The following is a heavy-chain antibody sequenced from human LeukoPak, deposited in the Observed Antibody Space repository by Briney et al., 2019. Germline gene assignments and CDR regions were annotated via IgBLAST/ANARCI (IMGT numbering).Heavy chain of an antibody. J-gene: IGHJ3*02. CDR3: ARTMTFNYDSTGVRAFDI. V-gene: IGHV1-8*01. D-gene: IGHD3-22*01. CDR2: MNPNSGET. Sequence: ASVKVSCKASGYTFTTYDINWVRQATGQGLEYMGWMNPNSGETGYAQRFGGRVTMTRDTSISTAYMELSSLRSEDTDVYYCARTMTFNYDSTGVRAFDIWGQGTTVTVSS. CDR1: GYTFTTYD.